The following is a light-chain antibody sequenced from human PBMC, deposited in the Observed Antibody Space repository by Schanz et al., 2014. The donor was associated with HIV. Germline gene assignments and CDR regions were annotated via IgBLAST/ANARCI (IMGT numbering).Light chain of an antibody. J-gene: IGKJ4*01. Sequence: DIQMTQSPSSVSASVGDRVTLTCRASQGISTWLAWYQQKPGKVPKLLIYAASSLQSGVPSRFNGSGSGRDFTLTISSLHPEDSATYYCQQANSFPFALSFGGGTKVEIK. CDR3: QQANSFPFALS. V-gene: IGKV1-12*02. CDR1: QGISTW. CDR2: AAS.